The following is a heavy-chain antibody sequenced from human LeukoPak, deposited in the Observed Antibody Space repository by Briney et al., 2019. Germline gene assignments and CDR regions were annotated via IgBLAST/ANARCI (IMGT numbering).Heavy chain of an antibody. CDR1: GFTFSSYA. CDR2: ISDSGGST. D-gene: IGHD4-17*01. Sequence: RGSLRLSCAASGFTFSSYAMSWVRQAPGKGLEWVSAISDSGGSTYYADSVKGRFTISRDNSKNTLYLQMNSLRAEDTAVYYCAKGFRVTTDYWGQGTLVTVFS. J-gene: IGHJ4*02. CDR3: AKGFRVTTDY. V-gene: IGHV3-23*01.